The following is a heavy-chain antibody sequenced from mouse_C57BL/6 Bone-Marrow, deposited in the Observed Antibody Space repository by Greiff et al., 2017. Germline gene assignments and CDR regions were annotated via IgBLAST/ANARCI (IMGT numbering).Heavy chain of an antibody. V-gene: IGHV1-81*01. CDR2: LYPRSGTT. D-gene: IGHD1-1*01. Sequence: VQLQESGAELARPGASVKLSCKASGYTFTSYGISWVKQRTGQGLEWIGELYPRSGTTYYNQKFKGKATLTVDKSSRTAYMELRSLASEDSAVYVCARSKGYYYGSSADYWGQGTTLTVSS. CDR1: GYTFTSYG. J-gene: IGHJ2*01. CDR3: ARSKGYYYGSSADY.